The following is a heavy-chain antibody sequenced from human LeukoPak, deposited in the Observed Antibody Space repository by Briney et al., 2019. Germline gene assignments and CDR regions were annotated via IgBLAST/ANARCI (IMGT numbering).Heavy chain of an antibody. CDR3: ARQPDIVVVVAATGAFDI. CDR2: INHSGST. CDR1: DGSFSGYY. Sequence: SETLSLTCAVYDGSFSGYYWSWIRQPPGKGLEWIGEINHSGSTNYNPSLKSRVTISVDTSKNQFSLKLSSVTAADTAVYYCARQPDIVVVVAATGAFDIWGQGTMVTVSS. V-gene: IGHV4-34*01. D-gene: IGHD2-15*01. J-gene: IGHJ3*02.